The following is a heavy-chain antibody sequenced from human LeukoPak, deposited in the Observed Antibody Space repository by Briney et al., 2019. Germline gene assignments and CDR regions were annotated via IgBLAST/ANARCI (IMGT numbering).Heavy chain of an antibody. CDR2: ISAYNGNT. V-gene: IGHV1-18*01. D-gene: IGHD4-17*01. CDR1: GYTFTSYG. J-gene: IGHJ4*02. Sequence: ASVKVSCKASGYTFTSYGISWVRQAPGQGLEWMGWISAYNGNTNYAQKLQGRVTMTTDTSTSTAYMELRSLRSDDTAVYYCASAADYGDYVGLYYFDSWGQGTLVTVSS. CDR3: ASAADYGDYVGLYYFDS.